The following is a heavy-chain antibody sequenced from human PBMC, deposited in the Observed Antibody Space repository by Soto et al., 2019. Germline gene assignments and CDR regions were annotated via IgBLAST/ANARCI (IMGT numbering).Heavy chain of an antibody. CDR3: ARVFCRGSCNYWNGAFDI. V-gene: IGHV1-69*12. Sequence: QVQLVQSGAEVKKPGSSVKVSCKASGGTFSSYAISWVRQAPGQGLEWMGGIIPIFGTANYAQKFQGRVTITADXXTXTXXMELSSLRSEDTAVYYCARVFCRGSCNYWNGAFDIWGQGTMVTVSS. CDR1: GGTFSSYA. CDR2: IIPIFGTA. D-gene: IGHD2-15*01. J-gene: IGHJ3*02.